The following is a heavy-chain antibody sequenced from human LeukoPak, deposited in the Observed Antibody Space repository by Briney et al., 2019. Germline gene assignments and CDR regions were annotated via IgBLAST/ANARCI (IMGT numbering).Heavy chain of an antibody. J-gene: IGHJ4*02. D-gene: IGHD5-18*01. V-gene: IGHV3-7*01. Sequence: GGSLRLSCAASGFTFSSYWMTWIREAPGKGLEWVANIKQDGSEKYYVDSVKGRFTISRDNAKNSLYLQMNSLRAEDTAVYYCARDTGGGYSCYDCWGQGTLVTVSS. CDR2: IKQDGSEK. CDR1: GFTFSSYW. CDR3: ARDTGGGYSCYDC.